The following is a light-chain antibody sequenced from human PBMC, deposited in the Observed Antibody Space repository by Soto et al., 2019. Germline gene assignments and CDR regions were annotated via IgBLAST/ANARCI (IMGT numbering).Light chain of an antibody. V-gene: IGLV4-60*03. CDR3: ETWDSNTRV. CDR1: SGHSSYI. Sequence: QSVLTQSSSASAYLGSSVKLTCTLSSGHSSYIIAWHQQQPGKAPRYLMKLEGSGSYNKGSGVPDRFSGSSSGADRYLTISLLRSEDEADYYCETWDSNTRVFGGGTKLPVL. J-gene: IGLJ2*01. CDR2: LEGSGSY.